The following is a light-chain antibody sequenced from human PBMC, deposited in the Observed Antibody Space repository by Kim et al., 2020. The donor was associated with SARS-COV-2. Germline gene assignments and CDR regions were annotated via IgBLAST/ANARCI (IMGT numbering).Light chain of an antibody. V-gene: IGKV1-5*03. J-gene: IGKJ1*01. CDR2: KAS. Sequence: SVGDRVTITCRASQSISSWLAWYQQKPGKAPKLLIYKASSLESGVPSRFSGSGSGTEFTLTISSLQPDDFATYYCQQYNSYSPRTFGQGTKVEIK. CDR1: QSISSW. CDR3: QQYNSYSPRT.